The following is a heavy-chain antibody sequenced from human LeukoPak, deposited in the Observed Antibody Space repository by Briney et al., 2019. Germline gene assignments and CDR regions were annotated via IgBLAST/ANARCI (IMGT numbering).Heavy chain of an antibody. CDR2: VKTKTYGGTT. D-gene: IGHD6-19*01. Sequence: PGGSLRLSCAASGFTFSDAWMSWVRQAPGKGLEWVGRVKTKTYGGTTDYPAPVKGRFTISRDDSKNTLYLQMNSLKTEDTALYYCTTDRGSGWYWGQGTLVTVSS. V-gene: IGHV3-15*01. CDR3: TTDRGSGWY. CDR1: GFTFSDAW. J-gene: IGHJ4*02.